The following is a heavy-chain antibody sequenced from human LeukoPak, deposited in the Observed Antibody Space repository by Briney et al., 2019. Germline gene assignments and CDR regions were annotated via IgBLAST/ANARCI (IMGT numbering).Heavy chain of an antibody. Sequence: ASVKVSCKASGYTFTSYGISWVRQAPGQGLEWMGWISAYNGNTNYAQKLQGRVTMTTDTSTSTAYMELRSLRSDDTAVYYCARAPRYSSSWYCWFDPWGQGTLVTVSS. CDR2: ISAYNGNT. J-gene: IGHJ5*02. CDR1: GYTFTSYG. D-gene: IGHD6-13*01. CDR3: ARAPRYSSSWYCWFDP. V-gene: IGHV1-18*01.